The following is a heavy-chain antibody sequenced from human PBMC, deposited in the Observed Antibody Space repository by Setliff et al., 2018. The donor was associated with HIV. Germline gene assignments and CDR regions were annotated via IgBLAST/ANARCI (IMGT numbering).Heavy chain of an antibody. D-gene: IGHD3-3*01. V-gene: IGHV1-24*01. J-gene: IGHJ6*03. CDR1: GYTLSELS. Sequence: GASVKVSCKVYGYTLSELSIHWVRQAPGKGLEWMGYFDPQDGETVYAQKFQGRVTITADESTSTVYMELSSLRSEDTAVYYCARGLYYKFWSGYSDYYNYYYMDVWGKGTTVTVSS. CDR3: ARGLYYKFWSGYSDYYNYYYMDV. CDR2: FDPQDGET.